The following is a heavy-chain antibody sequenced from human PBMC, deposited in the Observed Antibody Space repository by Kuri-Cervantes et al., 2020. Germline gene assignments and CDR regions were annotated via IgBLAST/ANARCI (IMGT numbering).Heavy chain of an antibody. V-gene: IGHV1-8*01. CDR3: ARDRGMVLQGVIITSELGYFDY. J-gene: IGHJ4*02. CDR2: MKPTSASS. D-gene: IGHD3-10*01. CDR1: GYTFTSYD. Sequence: ASVKVSCKASGYTFTSYDIIWVRQATGQGLEWMGWMKPTSASSGYAQKFQGRVTMTRNTSISTAYMELSSLRSEDTAVYYCARDRGMVLQGVIITSELGYFDYWGQGTLVTVSS.